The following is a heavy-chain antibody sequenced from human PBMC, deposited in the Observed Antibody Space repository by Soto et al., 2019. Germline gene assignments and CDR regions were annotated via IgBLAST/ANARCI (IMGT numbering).Heavy chain of an antibody. CDR3: ARVVPLWFGESYWFDP. CDR1: GYTFTSYD. V-gene: IGHV1-8*01. CDR2: MNPNSGNT. J-gene: IGHJ5*02. D-gene: IGHD3-10*01. Sequence: ASVKVSCKASGYTFTSYDINWVRQATGQGLEWMGWMNPNSGNTGYAQKFQGRVTMTRNTSISTAYMELSSLRSEDTAVYYCARVVPLWFGESYWFDPWGQGTLVTVSS.